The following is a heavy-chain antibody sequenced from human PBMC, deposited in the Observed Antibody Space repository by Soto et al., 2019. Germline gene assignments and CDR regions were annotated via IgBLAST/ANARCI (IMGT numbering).Heavy chain of an antibody. D-gene: IGHD5-12*01. V-gene: IGHV3-21*01. CDR3: ARGQGSGYPGDGAFDI. J-gene: IGHJ3*02. CDR1: GFTFSSYS. Sequence: EVQLVESGGGLVKPGGSLRLSCAASGFTFSSYSMNWVRQAPGKGLEWVSSISSSSSYIYYADSVKGRFTISRDNAKNLLYLQMNSRRAEDTAVYYCARGQGSGYPGDGAFDIWGQGTMVTVSS. CDR2: ISSSSSYI.